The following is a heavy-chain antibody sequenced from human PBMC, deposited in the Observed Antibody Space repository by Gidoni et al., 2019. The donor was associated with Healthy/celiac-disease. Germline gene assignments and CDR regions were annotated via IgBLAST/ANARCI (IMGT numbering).Heavy chain of an antibody. J-gene: IGHJ4*02. Sequence: EVQLVESGGGLVQPGRSLRLSCAASGFTFDDYAMHWVRQAPVKGLEWVSGISWNRGSIGYADYVKGRFTISRDNAKNSLYLQMNSLRAEDTALDYCAKGLYYYDSSGYLKGGLWGFDYWGQGTLVTVSS. CDR3: AKGLYYYDSSGYLKGGLWGFDY. D-gene: IGHD3-22*01. V-gene: IGHV3-9*01. CDR1: GFTFDDYA. CDR2: ISWNRGSI.